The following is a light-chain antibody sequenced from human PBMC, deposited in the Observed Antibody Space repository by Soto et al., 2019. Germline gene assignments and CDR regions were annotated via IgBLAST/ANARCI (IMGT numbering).Light chain of an antibody. CDR2: SNS. CDR3: ATWDDSLSGLGVL. CDR1: SFNIGSNT. V-gene: IGLV1-44*01. Sequence: QSVLTQPPSASGTPGQRVTISCSGSSFNIGSNTVNWYQQLPGTAPKLLIYSNSQRPSGVPDRFSGSKSGTAASLAISGLQSEDEADYYCATWDDSLSGLGVLFGGGTQLTVL. J-gene: IGLJ2*01.